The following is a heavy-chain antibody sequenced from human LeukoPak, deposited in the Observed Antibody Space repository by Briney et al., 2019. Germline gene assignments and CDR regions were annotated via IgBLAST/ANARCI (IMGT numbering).Heavy chain of an antibody. J-gene: IGHJ4*02. V-gene: IGHV4-39*07. CDR3: ARGPQYSSSRRGYYFDY. CDR1: GGSISSSSYY. CDR2: INHSGST. D-gene: IGHD6-13*01. Sequence: SETLSLTCTVSGGSISSSSYYWGWIRRPPGKGLEWIGEINHSGSTNYNPSLKSRVTISVDTSKNQFSLKLSSVTAADTAVYYCARGPQYSSSRRGYYFDYWGQGTLVTVSS.